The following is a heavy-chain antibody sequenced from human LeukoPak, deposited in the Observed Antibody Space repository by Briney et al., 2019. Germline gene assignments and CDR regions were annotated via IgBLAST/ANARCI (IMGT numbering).Heavy chain of an antibody. CDR1: GYSFTSYW. V-gene: IGHV5-10-1*01. CDR3: ARHWFSESSSSWYA. Sequence: GESLKISCKGSGYSFTSYWISWVRQMPGKGLEWMGRIDPSDSYTNYSPSFQGHVTIPADKSISTAYLQWSSLKASDTAMYYCARHWFSESSSSWYAWGQGTLVTVSS. D-gene: IGHD6-13*01. J-gene: IGHJ4*02. CDR2: IDPSDSYT.